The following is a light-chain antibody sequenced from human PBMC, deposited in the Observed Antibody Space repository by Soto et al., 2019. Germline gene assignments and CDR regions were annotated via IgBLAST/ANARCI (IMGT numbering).Light chain of an antibody. CDR2: GAS. J-gene: IGKJ4*01. Sequence: EIVLTQSPGTLSLSPGERATLSCRASQSVSSSYLAWYQQKPGQAPRLLIYGASSRATGIPDRFSGSGSGTDFNLTISRLEPEDFAVYYCQPYGSSPLTFGGGTKVESK. V-gene: IGKV3-20*01. CDR1: QSVSSSY. CDR3: QPYGSSPLT.